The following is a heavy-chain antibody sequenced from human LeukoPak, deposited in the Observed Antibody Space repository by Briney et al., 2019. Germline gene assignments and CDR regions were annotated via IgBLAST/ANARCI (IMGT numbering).Heavy chain of an antibody. Sequence: GGSLRLSCAASGFTFSSYAMSWVRQAPGKGLEGVSAISGSGGSTDYADSVKGRFTISRDNSKNTLYLQMNSLRAEDTAVYYCAKVGFSSGFKTDAFDIWGQGTMVTVSS. J-gene: IGHJ3*02. V-gene: IGHV3-23*01. CDR3: AKVGFSSGFKTDAFDI. CDR2: ISGSGGST. D-gene: IGHD6-19*01. CDR1: GFTFSSYA.